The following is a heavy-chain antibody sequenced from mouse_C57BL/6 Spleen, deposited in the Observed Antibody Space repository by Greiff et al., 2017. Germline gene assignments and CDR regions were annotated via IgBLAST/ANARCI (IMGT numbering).Heavy chain of an antibody. D-gene: IGHD1-1*01. J-gene: IGHJ3*01. CDR1: GFTFSSYA. CDR3: ARDITTVKGFAY. V-gene: IGHV5-4*01. CDR2: ISGGGSST. Sequence: EVQRVESGGGLVKPGGSLKLSCAASGFTFSSYAMSWVRQTPEKRLEWVATISGGGSSTYYPDNVKGRFTISRDNAKNNLYLQMSHLKSEYTAAYYCARDITTVKGFAYWGQGTLVTVSA.